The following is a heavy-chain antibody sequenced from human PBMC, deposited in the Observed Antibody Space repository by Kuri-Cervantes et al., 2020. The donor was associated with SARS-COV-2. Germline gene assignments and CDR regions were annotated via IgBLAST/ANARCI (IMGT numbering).Heavy chain of an antibody. CDR3: GRGLDYYYYYMDV. J-gene: IGHJ6*03. D-gene: IGHD3-10*01. CDR1: GFTFSSYSMN. V-gene: IGHV4-59*05. Sequence: SETLSLTCAASGFTFSSYSMNWVRQPPGKGLEWIGSIYYSGSTYYNPSLKSRVTISVDTSKNQFSLKLSSVTAADTAVYYCGRGLDYYYYYMDVWGKGTTVTVSS. CDR2: IYYSGST.